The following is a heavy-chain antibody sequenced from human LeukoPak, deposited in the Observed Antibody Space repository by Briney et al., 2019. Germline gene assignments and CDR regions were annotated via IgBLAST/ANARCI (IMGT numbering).Heavy chain of an antibody. CDR3: TTGTLLNYYYYGMDV. V-gene: IGHV3-15*01. CDR2: IKSKTDGGTT. D-gene: IGHD3-10*01. Sequence: GGSLRLSCAASGFTFSNAWMSWVRQAPGKGLEWVGRIKSKTDGGTTDYAAPVKGRFTISRDDLKNTLYLQMNSLKTEDTAVYYCTTGTLLNYYYYGMDVWGKGTTVTVSS. CDR1: GFTFSNAW. J-gene: IGHJ6*04.